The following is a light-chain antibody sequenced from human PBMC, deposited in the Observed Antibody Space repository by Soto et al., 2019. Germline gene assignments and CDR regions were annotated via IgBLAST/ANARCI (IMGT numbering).Light chain of an antibody. J-gene: IGLJ3*02. Sequence: QSVLTQPPSASGTPGQRVTISCSGSSSKIGSNSVNWYHQVAGTAPKLLIHSDNQRPSGVPDRFSGSKSGTSASLAISGLQSGDEADYYCATWDDTLNGRVFVGGTKVTVL. V-gene: IGLV1-44*01. CDR2: SDN. CDR1: SSKIGSNS. CDR3: ATWDDTLNGRV.